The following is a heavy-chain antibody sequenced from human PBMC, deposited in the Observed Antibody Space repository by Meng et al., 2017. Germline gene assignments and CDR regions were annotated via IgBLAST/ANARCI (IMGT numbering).Heavy chain of an antibody. J-gene: IGHJ4*02. CDR1: GDSISSSSDY. Sequence: QLQLQESGPGLVKPSETLSLTCIVSGDSISSSSDYWGWIRQPPGKGLEWIGSIYYSGSTYYNPSLKSRVTISVDTSKNQFSLKLSSVTAADTAVYYRARRDYFDYWGQGTLVTVSS. CDR2: IYYSGST. V-gene: IGHV4-39*01. CDR3: ARRDYFDY.